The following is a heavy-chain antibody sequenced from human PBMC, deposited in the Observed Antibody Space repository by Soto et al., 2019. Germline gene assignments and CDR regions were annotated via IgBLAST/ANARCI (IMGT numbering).Heavy chain of an antibody. J-gene: IGHJ6*02. CDR2: ITWNGANS. CDR1: GFRFDDYI. V-gene: IGHV3-43*01. Sequence: TGGSLRLSCAASGFRFDDYIMHWVRQAPGKGLEWVSLITWNGANSYYADSVKGRFTISRDGTTKSLSLQMTSLKREDTGLYFCARETLTFGSALDVWGQGTTVTVSS. D-gene: IGHD3-3*01. CDR3: ARETLTFGSALDV.